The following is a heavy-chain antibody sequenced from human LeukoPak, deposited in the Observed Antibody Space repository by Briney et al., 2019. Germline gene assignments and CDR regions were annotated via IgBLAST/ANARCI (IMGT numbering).Heavy chain of an antibody. CDR2: INHSGST. D-gene: IGHD4-17*01. Sequence: SETLSLTCAVYGGSFSGYYWSWIRQPPGKGLEWIGEINHSGSTNYNPSLKSRVTISVDTSKNQFSLKLSSVTAADTAVYFCARETGPTVFDSWGQGALITVSS. J-gene: IGHJ4*02. CDR1: GGSFSGYY. V-gene: IGHV4-34*01. CDR3: ARETGPTVFDS.